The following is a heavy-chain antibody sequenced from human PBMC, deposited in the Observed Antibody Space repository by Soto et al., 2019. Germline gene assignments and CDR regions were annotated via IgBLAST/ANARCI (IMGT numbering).Heavy chain of an antibody. CDR3: AKDRYDYGDLDY. D-gene: IGHD4-17*01. Sequence: QAQLVESGGGVVQPGTSLRLSCAASEFSFSKYDMHWVRQAPGKGLEWVAIISYDGSKKYYTDSVKGRFTISRDNSKNTLYLQMNSLRAEDTAVYYCAKDRYDYGDLDYWGQGTLVTVSS. CDR1: EFSFSKYD. CDR2: ISYDGSKK. V-gene: IGHV3-30*18. J-gene: IGHJ4*02.